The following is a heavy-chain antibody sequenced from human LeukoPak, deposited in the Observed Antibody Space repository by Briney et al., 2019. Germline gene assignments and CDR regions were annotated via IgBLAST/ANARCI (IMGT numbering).Heavy chain of an antibody. J-gene: IGHJ5*02. CDR1: GGSISSGGYY. CDR2: IYYSGST. CDR3: VAVRSLNWFDP. D-gene: IGHD2-21*01. V-gene: IGHV4-31*03. Sequence: PSETLSLTCTVSGGSISSGGYYWSWIRQHPGKGLEWLGYIYYSGSTYYNPSLKSRVTISVDTSKNQFSLKLSSVTAADTAVYYCVAVRSLNWFDPWGQGTLVTVSS.